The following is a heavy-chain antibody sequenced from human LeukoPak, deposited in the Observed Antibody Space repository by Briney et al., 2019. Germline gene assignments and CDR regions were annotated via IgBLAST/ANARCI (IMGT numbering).Heavy chain of an antibody. CDR1: GYTFTSYA. V-gene: IGHV7-4-1*02. CDR2: INTNTGNP. J-gene: IGHJ3*02. Sequence: ASVKVSCKASGYTFTSYAMNWVRQAPGQGLEWMGWINTNTGNPTYAQGFTGRFVFSLDTSVSTAYLQISSLKAEDTAVYYCARGQGNVLLWFGELSDAFDIWGQGTMVTVSS. D-gene: IGHD3-10*01. CDR3: ARGQGNVLLWFGELSDAFDI.